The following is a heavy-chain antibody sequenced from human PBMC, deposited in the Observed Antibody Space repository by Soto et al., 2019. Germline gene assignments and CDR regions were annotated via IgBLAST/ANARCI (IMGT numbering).Heavy chain of an antibody. D-gene: IGHD3-16*02. Sequence: QVQLVQSGAEVKKPGASVKVSCKASGYTFTSYGISWVRQAPGQGLVWMGWMSAYNGNTNYAQKLQGRVTMTTDTFTSTAYMELRSLRSDDTAVYYCARSHAKFMITFGGVIVIPYYFDYWGQGTLVTVSS. CDR1: GYTFTSYG. V-gene: IGHV1-18*01. CDR3: ARSHAKFMITFGGVIVIPYYFDY. CDR2: MSAYNGNT. J-gene: IGHJ4*02.